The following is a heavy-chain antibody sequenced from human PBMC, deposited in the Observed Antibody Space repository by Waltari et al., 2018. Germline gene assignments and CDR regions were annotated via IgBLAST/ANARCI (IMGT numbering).Heavy chain of an antibody. J-gene: IGHJ4*02. CDR3: TPTAGGNEEFSDY. CDR1: GFTFSNAW. CDR2: IKSKTDGGTT. V-gene: IGHV3-15*01. D-gene: IGHD2-15*01. Sequence: EVQLVESGGGLVKPGGSLRLSCAASGFTFSNAWMSWVRQAPGKGLEWVGRIKSKTDGGTTDYAAPVKGRFTISRDDSKNTLYLQMNSLKTEDTAVYYCTPTAGGNEEFSDYWGQGTLVTVSS.